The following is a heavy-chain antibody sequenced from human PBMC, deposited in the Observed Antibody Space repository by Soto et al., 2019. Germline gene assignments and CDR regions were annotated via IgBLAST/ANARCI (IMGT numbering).Heavy chain of an antibody. CDR2: IYWDDDK. D-gene: IGHD6-19*01. Sequence: VSGPTLVNPTQTLTLTCTFSGFSLSTYGVGVAWVRQPPGKALEWLALIYWDDDKRYSPSLETRLTITKDTSKNHVVLTMTNMDPVDTATYYCAHRPSGWYLFDYWGQGTLVTVSS. V-gene: IGHV2-5*02. CDR1: GFSLSTYGVG. CDR3: AHRPSGWYLFDY. J-gene: IGHJ4*02.